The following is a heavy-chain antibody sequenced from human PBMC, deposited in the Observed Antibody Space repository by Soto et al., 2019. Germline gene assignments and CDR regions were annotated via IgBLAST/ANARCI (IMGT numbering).Heavy chain of an antibody. Sequence: SETLSLTCTVSGGSISSGGYYWSWIRQHPGKGLEWIGYIYYSGSTYYNPSLKSRVTISVDTSKNQFSLKLSSVTAADTAVYYCARNNLPYSNYGDYYYMDVWGKGTTVTVSS. CDR3: ARNNLPYSNYGDYYYMDV. CDR1: GGSISSGGYY. V-gene: IGHV4-31*03. CDR2: IYYSGST. J-gene: IGHJ6*03. D-gene: IGHD4-4*01.